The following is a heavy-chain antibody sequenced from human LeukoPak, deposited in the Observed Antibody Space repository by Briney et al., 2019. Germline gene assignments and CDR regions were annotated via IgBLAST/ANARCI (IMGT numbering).Heavy chain of an antibody. V-gene: IGHV3-23*01. CDR2: ISGSGGST. Sequence: GGSLRLSCAASGFTFSSYAMSWVRQAPGKGLEWVSAISGSGGSTYYADSVKGRFTISRDNSKNTLYLQMNSLRAEDTAVYYCAHRYCSRDAGISSTNCPSYFDYWGQGTLVTVSS. D-gene: IGHD2-2*01. CDR3: AHRYCSRDAGISSTNCPSYFDY. CDR1: GFTFSSYA. J-gene: IGHJ4*02.